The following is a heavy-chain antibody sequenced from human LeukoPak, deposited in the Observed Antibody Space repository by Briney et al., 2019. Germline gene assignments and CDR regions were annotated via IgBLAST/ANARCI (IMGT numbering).Heavy chain of an antibody. V-gene: IGHV3-23*01. CDR3: AKGSIVGATRGAFDI. D-gene: IGHD1-26*01. CDR2: ISDSGGST. Sequence: SGGSLRLSCSASGFTFSSYAMHWVRQAPGKGLEWVSAISDSGGSTYYADSVKGRFTISRDNSKNTLYLQMNSLRAEDTAVYYCAKGSIVGATRGAFDIWGQGTMVTVSS. CDR1: GFTFSSYA. J-gene: IGHJ3*02.